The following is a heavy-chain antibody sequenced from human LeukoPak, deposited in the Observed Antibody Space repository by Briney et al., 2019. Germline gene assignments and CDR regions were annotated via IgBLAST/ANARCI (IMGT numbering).Heavy chain of an antibody. CDR2: IKKDGSGK. V-gene: IGHV3-7*04. Sequence: TGGSLRLSCAASGFTFSRYWMNWVRQAPGKGLEWVANIKKDGSGKYYVDSVKGRFTISRDNAENSLYLQMNSLRAEDTAVYFCARARGENDVFDIWGQGTTVTVSS. CDR3: ARARGENDVFDI. CDR1: GFTFSRYW. J-gene: IGHJ3*02. D-gene: IGHD2-21*01.